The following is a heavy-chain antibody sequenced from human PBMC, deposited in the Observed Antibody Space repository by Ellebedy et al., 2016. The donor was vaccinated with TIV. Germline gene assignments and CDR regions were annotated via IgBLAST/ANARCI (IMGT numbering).Heavy chain of an antibody. D-gene: IGHD1-20*01. J-gene: IGHJ4*02. CDR2: MNPKSLNT. Sequence: AASVKVSCKASGYTFSSYDINWVRQAAGRGLEWMGWMNPKSLNTGYAQKFQGRATFTRNTSISTAYMEMSSLRAEDTAVYYCARRVTGTTGSFAYWGQGTLVTVSS. CDR3: ARRVTGTTGSFAY. V-gene: IGHV1-8*03. CDR1: GYTFSSYD.